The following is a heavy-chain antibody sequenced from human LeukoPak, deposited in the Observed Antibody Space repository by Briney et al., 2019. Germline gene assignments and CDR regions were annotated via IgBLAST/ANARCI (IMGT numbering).Heavy chain of an antibody. V-gene: IGHV3-74*01. D-gene: IGHD4-17*01. J-gene: IGHJ4*02. CDR1: GDAVSGYW. Sequence: VGSRRLSCAAIGDAVSGYWMNWVRQAPGKGLVWIARINSDGSSTSHADSVKGRFTISRDNAKNTLYLQMNSLRVDDTAVYYCARDPKYGDLDYWGLGTLVTVSS. CDR3: ARDPKYGDLDY. CDR2: INSDGSST.